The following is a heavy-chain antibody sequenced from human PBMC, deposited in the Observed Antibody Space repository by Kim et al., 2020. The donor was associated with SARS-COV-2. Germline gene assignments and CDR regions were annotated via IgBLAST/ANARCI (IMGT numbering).Heavy chain of an antibody. CDR2: INQDGSEK. Sequence: GGSLRLSCAASRFTFSRYWMSWVRQVPGKGLEWVANINQDGSEKYYVDSVKGRFTISRDNAENSLYLQMNSLRDEDTAVYYCARNKYWGQGALVTVSS. CDR3: ARNKY. V-gene: IGHV3-7*03. CDR1: RFTFSRYW. J-gene: IGHJ4*02.